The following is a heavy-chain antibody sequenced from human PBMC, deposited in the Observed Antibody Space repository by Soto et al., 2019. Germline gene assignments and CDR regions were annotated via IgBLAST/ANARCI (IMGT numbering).Heavy chain of an antibody. J-gene: IGHJ4*02. Sequence: SETLSLTCTVSGGSISSGDYYWSWIRQPPGKGLEWIGYIYYSGSTYYNPSLKSRVTISVDTSKNQFSLKLSSVTAADTAVYYCARDQSYDFWSGYYAVVDWGQGTLVTVPS. V-gene: IGHV4-30-4*01. CDR1: GGSISSGDYY. CDR3: ARDQSYDFWSGYYAVVD. D-gene: IGHD3-3*01. CDR2: IYYSGST.